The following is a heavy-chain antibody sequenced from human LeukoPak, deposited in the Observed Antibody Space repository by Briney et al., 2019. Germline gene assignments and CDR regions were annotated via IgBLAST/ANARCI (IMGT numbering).Heavy chain of an antibody. V-gene: IGHV4-59*12. CDR2: IYYSGST. CDR1: GGSISSYY. CDR3: AKSNGYGLVDI. J-gene: IGHJ3*02. D-gene: IGHD3-10*01. Sequence: PSETLSLTCTVSGGSISSYYWSWIRQPPGKGLEWIGYIYYSGSTYYSPSLKSRVTISLDTSRNQFSLKLNSVTAADTAVYYCAKSNGYGLVDIWGQGTMVTVSS.